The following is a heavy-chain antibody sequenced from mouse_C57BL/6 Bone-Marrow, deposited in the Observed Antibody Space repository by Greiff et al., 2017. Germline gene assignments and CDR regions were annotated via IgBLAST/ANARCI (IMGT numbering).Heavy chain of an antibody. D-gene: IGHD2-1*01. CDR3: ARRGNGNYWDFDV. V-gene: IGHV1-52*01. J-gene: IGHJ1*03. Sequence: QVQLQQPGAELVRPGSSVKLSCKASGYTFTSYWMHWVKQRPIQGLEWIGNIDPSDSETHYNQKFKDKATLTVDKSSSTAYMQLSSLTSEDSAVYYCARRGNGNYWDFDVWGTGTTVTVSS. CDR2: IDPSDSET. CDR1: GYTFTSYW.